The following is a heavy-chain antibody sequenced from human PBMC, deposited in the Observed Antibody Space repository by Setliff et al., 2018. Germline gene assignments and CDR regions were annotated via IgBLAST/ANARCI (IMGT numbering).Heavy chain of an antibody. CDR2: INPNGDRT. CDR1: GFTFTTFY. CDR3: AREGVDTRSSTDYRYYMDV. Sequence: ASVKVSCKTSGFTFTTFYIHWVRQAPGQGLEWMMMINPNGDRTTYAQKFQGRVTMTRDTSTSTVYMELSSLRSEDTAVYYCAREGVDTRSSTDYRYYMDVWGKGTTVTV. V-gene: IGHV1-46*01. J-gene: IGHJ6*03. D-gene: IGHD5-18*01.